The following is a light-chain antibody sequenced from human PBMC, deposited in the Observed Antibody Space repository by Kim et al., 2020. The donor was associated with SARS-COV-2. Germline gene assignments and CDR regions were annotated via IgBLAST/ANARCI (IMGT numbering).Light chain of an antibody. V-gene: IGKV2D-29*01. CDR1: QSLRHSDGKAY. CDR2: EVS. Sequence: DIVMTQTPLSLSVTTGQPASMSCKSSQSLRHSDGKAYLFWYMQKPGQPPHLLIYEVSNRFSGVPDRISGSGSGTDFTLRISRVEAEDAGVYYCMQSMHLPYSFCQGTKLEI. J-gene: IGKJ2*03. CDR3: MQSMHLPYS.